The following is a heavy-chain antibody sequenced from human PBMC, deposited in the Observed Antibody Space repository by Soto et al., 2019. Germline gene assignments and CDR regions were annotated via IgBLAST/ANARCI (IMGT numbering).Heavy chain of an antibody. CDR1: GFNVSDHY. J-gene: IGHJ3*01. CDR3: ARGGNLAFHV. Sequence: VQLVESGGGLIQPGGSLRISCAGSGFNVSDHYISWVHQAPGKGLEWLGSIHSGGSTYYEEHVKDRFTISRDDSRNTLYLQMNSLRGEDTAVYYCARGGNLAFHVWGQGTMVTVSS. CDR2: IHSGGST. D-gene: IGHD4-4*01. V-gene: IGHV3-53*01.